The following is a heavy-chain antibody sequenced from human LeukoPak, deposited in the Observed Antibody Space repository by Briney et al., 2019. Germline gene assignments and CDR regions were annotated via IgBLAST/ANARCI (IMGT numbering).Heavy chain of an antibody. CDR3: ARSPTGFGSHFDY. Sequence: ASVKVSCKASGGTFSSYAISWVRQAPGRGLEWMGGIIPIFGTANYAQKSQGRVTITADESTSTAYMELSSLRSEDTAVYYCARSPTGFGSHFDYWGQGTLVTVSS. V-gene: IGHV1-69*13. D-gene: IGHD1-26*01. CDR1: GGTFSSYA. CDR2: IIPIFGTA. J-gene: IGHJ4*02.